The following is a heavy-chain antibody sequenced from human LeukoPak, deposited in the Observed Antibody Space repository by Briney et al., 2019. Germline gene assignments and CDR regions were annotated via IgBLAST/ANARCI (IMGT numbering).Heavy chain of an antibody. CDR1: GDSISGYY. V-gene: IGHV4-59*01. CDR2: IYDGGST. J-gene: IGHJ4*02. D-gene: IGHD5-12*01. CDR3: ARRIVDSGYDCLDY. Sequence: SETLSLTCTVSGDSISGYYWSWIRQSPGKGLEWMGNIYDGGSTNYNPSLMSRVTISVDTSKNQLSLSLKSVTAAGTALYYCARRIVDSGYDCLDYWGQGTPVTVSS.